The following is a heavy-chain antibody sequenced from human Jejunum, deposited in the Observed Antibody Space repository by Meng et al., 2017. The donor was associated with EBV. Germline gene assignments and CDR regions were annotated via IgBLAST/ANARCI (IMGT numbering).Heavy chain of an antibody. CDR3: ARVAFSYTTRSLDS. D-gene: IGHD3-16*02. CDR1: RGSFSCYY. CDR2: INHSEST. Sequence: QVQLQQSCAALLKPSETLSRTCAVYRGSFSCYYWSWIRQHPGKGLEWIGEINHSESTNYNPSLRSRVTISVETSKNQFALRLNSVTAADTAVYYCARVAFSYTTRSLDSWGQGTLVTVSS. V-gene: IGHV4-34*02. J-gene: IGHJ4*02.